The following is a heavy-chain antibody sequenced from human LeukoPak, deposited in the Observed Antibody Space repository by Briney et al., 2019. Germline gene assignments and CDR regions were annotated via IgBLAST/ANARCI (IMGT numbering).Heavy chain of an antibody. V-gene: IGHV3-23*01. CDR1: GFTFSSYA. Sequence: PGGSLRLSCATSGFTFSSYAMTWVRQAPGKGLEWVSTFSDSGGNTYYAHSVKARFTISRDNSKNTLYLQMNTLRAEDTAVYYCARGPGIAAAGPNDAFDIWGQGTMVTVSS. CDR2: FSDSGGNT. J-gene: IGHJ3*02. D-gene: IGHD6-13*01. CDR3: ARGPGIAAAGPNDAFDI.